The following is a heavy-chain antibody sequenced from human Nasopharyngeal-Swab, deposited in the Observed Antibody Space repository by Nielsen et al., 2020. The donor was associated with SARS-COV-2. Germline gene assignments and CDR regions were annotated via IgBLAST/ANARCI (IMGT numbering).Heavy chain of an antibody. CDR3: ARLYYDSSGNAFDI. J-gene: IGHJ3*02. Sequence: GESLKISCAASGFTFSSYAMSWVRQMHGKGLEWMGIIYPGDSDTRYSPSFQGQVTISADKSISTAYLQWSSLKASDTAMYYCARLYYDSSGNAFDIWDQGTMVTVSS. V-gene: IGHV5-51*01. CDR2: IYPGDSDT. CDR1: GFTFSSYA. D-gene: IGHD3-22*01.